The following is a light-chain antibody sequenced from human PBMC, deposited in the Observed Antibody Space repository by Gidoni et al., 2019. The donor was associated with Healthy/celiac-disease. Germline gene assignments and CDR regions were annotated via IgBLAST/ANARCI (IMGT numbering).Light chain of an antibody. CDR3: QPSSSTPPT. CDR1: QSISSD. V-gene: IGKV1-39*01. CDR2: AAS. J-gene: IGKJ1*01. Sequence: DIQMSQSPSSLSASVGDRVTITGRASQSISSDLNWYQQKPGKAPKLLIYAASSLQSGVPSRLSGSGSGTDFTLTISSLQPEDFATYYCQPSSSTPPTFGQETKVELK.